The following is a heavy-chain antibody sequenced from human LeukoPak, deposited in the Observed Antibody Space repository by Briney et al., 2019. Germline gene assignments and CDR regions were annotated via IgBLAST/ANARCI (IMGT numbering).Heavy chain of an antibody. CDR3: ASTLRFLEWFLDAFDI. CDR1: GGSISSYY. D-gene: IGHD3-3*01. V-gene: IGHV4-59*01. J-gene: IGHJ3*02. Sequence: SETLSLTCTVSGGSISSYYWGWIRQPPGKGLEWIGYIYYSASTNYNPSLKSRVTISVDTSKNQFSLKLSSVTAAGTAVYYCASTLRFLEWFLDAFDIWGQGTMVTVSS. CDR2: IYYSAST.